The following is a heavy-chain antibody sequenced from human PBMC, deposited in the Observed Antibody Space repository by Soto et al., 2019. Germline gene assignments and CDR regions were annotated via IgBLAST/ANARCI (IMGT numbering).Heavy chain of an antibody. J-gene: IGHJ4*02. Sequence: PGGSLRLSCAASGFTFSSYSMNWVRQAPGKGLEWISYISSGHIQYADSVKGRFTISRENAMNSLYLQVSSLRVEDTAVYYCARDSDYAFDYWGQGTLVTVSS. CDR1: GFTFSSYS. CDR2: ISSGHI. D-gene: IGHD4-17*01. V-gene: IGHV3-48*01. CDR3: ARDSDYAFDY.